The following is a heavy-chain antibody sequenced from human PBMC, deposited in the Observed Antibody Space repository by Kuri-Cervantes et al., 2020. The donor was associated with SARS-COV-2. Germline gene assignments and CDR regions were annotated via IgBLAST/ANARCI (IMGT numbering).Heavy chain of an antibody. CDR3: ARHDYDSSGYYYVYYGMDV. V-gene: IGHV1-2*02. Sequence: ASVKVSCKASGYTFTGYYMHWVRQAPGQGLVWMGWINPNSGGTNYAQKFQGRVTMTRDTSISTAYMELSRLRSDDTAVYYCARHDYDSSGYYYVYYGMDVWGQGTTVTVSS. J-gene: IGHJ6*02. CDR1: GYTFTGYY. D-gene: IGHD3-22*01. CDR2: INPNSGGT.